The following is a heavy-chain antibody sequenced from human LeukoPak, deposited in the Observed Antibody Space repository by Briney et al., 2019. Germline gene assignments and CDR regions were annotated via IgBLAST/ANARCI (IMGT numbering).Heavy chain of an antibody. D-gene: IGHD2-2*02. Sequence: PGGSLRLSCAASGFTFSSYWMSWVRQAPGKGLEWVANIKQDGSEKYYVDSVKGRFTISRDNAKNSLYLQMNSLRAEDTAVYYCARDRQQLGYCSSTSCSTPDYWGQGTLVTVSS. CDR3: ARDRQQLGYCSSTSCSTPDY. V-gene: IGHV3-7*01. J-gene: IGHJ4*02. CDR1: GFTFSSYW. CDR2: IKQDGSEK.